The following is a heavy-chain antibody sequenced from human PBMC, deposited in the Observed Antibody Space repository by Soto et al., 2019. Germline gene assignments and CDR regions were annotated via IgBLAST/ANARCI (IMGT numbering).Heavy chain of an antibody. CDR2: ISYDGSNK. Sequence: QVQLVESGGGVVQPGRSLRLSCAASGFTFSSYAMHWVRQAPGKGLEWVAVISYDGSNKYYADSVKGRFTISRDNSKNTRYLQRNSLRAEDTAVYYCARDKGVGAAAGTLGYYYYGMDVWRQGTTVTVSS. CDR1: GFTFSSYA. D-gene: IGHD6-13*01. V-gene: IGHV3-30-3*01. CDR3: ARDKGVGAAAGTLGYYYYGMDV. J-gene: IGHJ6*02.